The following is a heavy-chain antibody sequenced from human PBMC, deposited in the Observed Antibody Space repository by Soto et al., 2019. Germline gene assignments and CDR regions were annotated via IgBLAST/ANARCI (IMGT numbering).Heavy chain of an antibody. Sequence: KPSETLSLTCAVYGGSFSGYYWSWIRQPPGKGLEWIGEINHSGSTNYNPSLKSRVTISVDTSKNQFSLKLSSVTAADTAVYYCARGDPRYDYVWGSYRYTGFYYFDYWGQGTLVTVSS. CDR1: GGSFSGYY. CDR3: ARGDPRYDYVWGSYRYTGFYYFDY. V-gene: IGHV4-34*01. CDR2: INHSGST. J-gene: IGHJ4*02. D-gene: IGHD3-16*02.